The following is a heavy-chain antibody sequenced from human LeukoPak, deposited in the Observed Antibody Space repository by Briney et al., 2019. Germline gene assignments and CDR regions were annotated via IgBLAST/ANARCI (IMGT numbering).Heavy chain of an antibody. D-gene: IGHD5-18*01. J-gene: IGHJ4*02. V-gene: IGHV1-69*05. Sequence: SVKVSCKASGGTFSSYAISWVRQAPGQGLEWMGGIIPIFGTANYAQKFQGRVTITTDESTSTAYMELSSLRSEDTAVYYCARGRVKYSYGYEGNYWGQGTLVTVSS. CDR1: GGTFSSYA. CDR2: IIPIFGTA. CDR3: ARGRVKYSYGYEGNY.